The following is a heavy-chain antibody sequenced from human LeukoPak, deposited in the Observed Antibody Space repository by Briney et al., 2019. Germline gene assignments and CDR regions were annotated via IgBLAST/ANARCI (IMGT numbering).Heavy chain of an antibody. CDR3: ARDRKGDYGSGSYFPGDYYYYYMDV. Sequence: SETLSLTCTVSGGSISSSSYYWGWIRQPPGKGLEWIGSIYYSGSTYYNPSLKSRVTISVDTSKNQFSLKLSSVTAADTAVYYCARDRKGDYGSGSYFPGDYYYYYMDVWGKGTTVTISS. V-gene: IGHV4-39*07. CDR2: IYYSGST. J-gene: IGHJ6*03. D-gene: IGHD3-10*01. CDR1: GGSISSSSYY.